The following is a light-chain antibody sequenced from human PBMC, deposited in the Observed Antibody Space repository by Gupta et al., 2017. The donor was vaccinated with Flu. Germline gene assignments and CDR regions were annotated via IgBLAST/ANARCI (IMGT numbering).Light chain of an antibody. J-gene: IGKJ3*01. V-gene: IGKV1-39*01. Sequence: PSSLSASVGDRVTITCRASQSISSYLNWYQQKPGKAPKLLIYAASSLQSGVPSRFSGSGSGTDFTLTISSLQPEDFATYYCQQSYSTPLAFGHGTKVDIK. CDR3: QQSYSTPLA. CDR2: AAS. CDR1: QSISSY.